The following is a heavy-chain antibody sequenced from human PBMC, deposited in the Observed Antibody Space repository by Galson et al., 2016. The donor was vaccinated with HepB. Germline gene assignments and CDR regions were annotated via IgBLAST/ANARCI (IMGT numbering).Heavy chain of an antibody. V-gene: IGHV3-33*01. CDR1: GFSHSNYG. D-gene: IGHD6-19*01. Sequence: SLRLSCTASGFSHSNYGLHWVRPDPGNGLGWVAFIWYDGTKNYYADSVKGRFTISRDDSKNTLYLQMNSLRAEDTAVYYCARANVAYTRDWYVFEVLFWGQGTLVTVSS. CDR2: IWYDGTKN. J-gene: IGHJ4*02. CDR3: ARANVAYTRDWYVFEVLF.